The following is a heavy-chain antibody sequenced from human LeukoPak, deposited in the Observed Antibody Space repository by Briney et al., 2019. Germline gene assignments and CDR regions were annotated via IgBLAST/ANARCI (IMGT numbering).Heavy chain of an antibody. V-gene: IGHV3-30-3*01. J-gene: IGHJ5*02. Sequence: PGGSLRLSCAASGFTFSSYAMHWVRQAPGKGLEWVAVISYDGSNKYYADSVKGRFTISRDNSKNTLYLQMNSLRAEDTAVYYCARARGAYGDYELWFDPWGQGTLVTVSS. CDR3: ARARGAYGDYELWFDP. D-gene: IGHD4-17*01. CDR2: ISYDGSNK. CDR1: GFTFSSYA.